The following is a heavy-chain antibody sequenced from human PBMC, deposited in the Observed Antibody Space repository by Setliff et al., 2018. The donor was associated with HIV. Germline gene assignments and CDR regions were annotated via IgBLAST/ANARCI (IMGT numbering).Heavy chain of an antibody. CDR2: IYTSGST. D-gene: IGHD3-3*01. CDR1: GGSISSYY. CDR3: ARRDYNFSGTFDI. J-gene: IGHJ3*02. V-gene: IGHV4-4*07. Sequence: SETLSLTCTVSGGSISSYYWSWIRQPAGKGLEWIGRIYTSGSTNYNPSLKSRVTISIDTSKNQFSLRLDSVTAADTAVYYCARRDYNFSGTFDIWGQGTMVTVSS.